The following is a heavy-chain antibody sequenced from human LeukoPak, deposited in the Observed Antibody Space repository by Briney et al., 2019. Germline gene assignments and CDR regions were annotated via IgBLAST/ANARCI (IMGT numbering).Heavy chain of an antibody. J-gene: IGHJ4*02. V-gene: IGHV1-69*06. CDR1: GGTFSNYA. Sequence: SVKVSCKAFGGTFSNYAINWGRQAPGPGLEGMGGIIPIFGTANYAQKFRGRVTITADKSTRTAYMELSSLRSEDTAVYYCARDNDSRDPPHFDYWGQGTLVTVSS. CDR2: IIPIFGTA. CDR3: ARDNDSRDPPHFDY. D-gene: IGHD3-16*01.